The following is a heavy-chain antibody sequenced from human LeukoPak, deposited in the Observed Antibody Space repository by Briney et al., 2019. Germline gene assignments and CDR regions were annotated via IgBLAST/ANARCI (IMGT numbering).Heavy chain of an antibody. V-gene: IGHV3-23*01. CDR2: ISGSGGST. D-gene: IGHD3-22*01. CDR1: GFTFSSYA. CDR3: AKPQTYEPQPDPFDY. J-gene: IGHJ4*02. Sequence: GGSLRLSCAASGFTFSSYAMSWVRQAPGKGLEWVSAISGSGGSTYYADSVKGRFTISRDNSKNTLYLQMNSLRAEDTAVYYCAKPQTYEPQPDPFDYWGQGTLVTVSS.